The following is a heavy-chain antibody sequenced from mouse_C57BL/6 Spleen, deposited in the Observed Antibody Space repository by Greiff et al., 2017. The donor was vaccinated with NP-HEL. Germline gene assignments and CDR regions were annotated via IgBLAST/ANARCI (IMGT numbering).Heavy chain of an antibody. Sequence: EVKVVESGGGLVKPGGSLKLSCAASGFTFSDYGMHWVRQAPEKGLEWVAYISSGSSTIYYADTVKGRFTISRDNAKNTLFLQMTSLRSEDTAMYYCARRDYDAFYFDYWGQGTTLTVSS. D-gene: IGHD2-4*01. J-gene: IGHJ2*01. CDR3: ARRDYDAFYFDY. V-gene: IGHV5-17*01. CDR2: ISSGSSTI. CDR1: GFTFSDYG.